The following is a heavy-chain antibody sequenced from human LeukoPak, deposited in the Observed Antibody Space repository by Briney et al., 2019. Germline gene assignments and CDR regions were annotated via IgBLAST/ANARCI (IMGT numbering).Heavy chain of an antibody. CDR2: IIPILGIA. CDR1: GGTFSSYA. J-gene: IGHJ4*02. Sequence: ASVKVSCKASGGTFSSYAISWVRQAPGQGLEWMGRIIPILGIANYAQKFQGRVTITADKSTSTAYMELSSLRSEDTAVYYCSAYPYDSSGYYPYFDYWGQGTLVTVSS. CDR3: SAYPYDSSGYYPYFDY. V-gene: IGHV1-69*04. D-gene: IGHD3-22*01.